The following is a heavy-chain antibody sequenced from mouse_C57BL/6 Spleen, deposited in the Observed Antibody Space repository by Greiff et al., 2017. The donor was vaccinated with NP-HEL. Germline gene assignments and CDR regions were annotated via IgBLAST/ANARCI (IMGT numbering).Heavy chain of an antibody. J-gene: IGHJ1*03. CDR1: GYSFTDYN. D-gene: IGHD1-1*01. Sequence: VQLQQSGPELVKPGASVKISCKASGYSFTDYNMNWVKQSHGKSLEWIGVINPNYGPTSYNQKFKGKATLTVNQSSRTAYMQLNSLTSEDSAIYYCARGIDYGSSGWYFDVWGTGTTVTVSS. CDR3: ARGIDYGSSGWYFDV. CDR2: INPNYGPT. V-gene: IGHV1-39*01.